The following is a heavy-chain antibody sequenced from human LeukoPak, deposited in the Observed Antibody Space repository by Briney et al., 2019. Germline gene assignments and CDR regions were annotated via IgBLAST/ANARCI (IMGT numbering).Heavy chain of an antibody. D-gene: IGHD3-3*01. J-gene: IGHJ3*02. V-gene: IGHV1-69*05. CDR3: AGVYYDFWSGSSDAFDI. CDR1: GGTFSSYA. Sequence: SVKVSCKASGGTFSSYAISWVRQAPGQGLEWMGGIIPIFGAANYAQKFQGRVTITTDESTSTAYMELSSLRSEDTAVYYCAGVYYDFWSGSSDAFDIWGQGTMVTVSS. CDR2: IIPIFGAA.